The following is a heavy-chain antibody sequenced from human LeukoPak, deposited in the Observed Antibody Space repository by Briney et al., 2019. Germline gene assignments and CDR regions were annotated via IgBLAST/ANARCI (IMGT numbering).Heavy chain of an antibody. J-gene: IGHJ4*02. CDR2: INLNSGGT. CDR1: AYTFTCYY. CDR3: ARDVTTFLFDF. V-gene: IGHV1-2*02. Sequence: ASVKVSFKASAYTFTCYYMHWLRQAPGQGLEWMGWINLNSGGTNYAQKFQGRVTMTRHRSITTAYMELSRLRSDDTAVYYCARDVTTFLFDFWGQGTLVTVSS. D-gene: IGHD2/OR15-2a*01.